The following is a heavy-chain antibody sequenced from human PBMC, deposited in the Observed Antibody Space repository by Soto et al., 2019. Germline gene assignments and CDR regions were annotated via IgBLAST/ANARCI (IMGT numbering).Heavy chain of an antibody. V-gene: IGHV1-69*13. CDR3: ASSRTSITMIVVVPRDFDY. Sequence: SVKVCCKASGGTFSSYAISWVRQAPGQGLEWMGGIIPIFGTANYAQKFQGRVTITADESTSTAYMELSSLRSEDTAVYYCASSRTSITMIVVVPRDFDYWGQGTLVTVSS. D-gene: IGHD3-22*01. J-gene: IGHJ4*02. CDR2: IIPIFGTA. CDR1: GGTFSSYA.